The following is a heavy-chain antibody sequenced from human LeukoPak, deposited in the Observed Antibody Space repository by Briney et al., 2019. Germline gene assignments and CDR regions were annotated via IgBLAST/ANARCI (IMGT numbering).Heavy chain of an antibody. J-gene: IGHJ3*02. CDR3: ARELFYDSSGYCYIPPAFDI. CDR2: INPNSGGT. Sequence: ASVKVSCKASGYTFTGYYMHWVRQAPGQGLEWMGWINPNSGGTNYAQKFQGRVTMTRDTSISTAYMELSRLRSDDTAVYYCARELFYDSSGYCYIPPAFDIWGQGTMVTVSS. D-gene: IGHD3-22*01. CDR1: GYTFTGYY. V-gene: IGHV1-2*02.